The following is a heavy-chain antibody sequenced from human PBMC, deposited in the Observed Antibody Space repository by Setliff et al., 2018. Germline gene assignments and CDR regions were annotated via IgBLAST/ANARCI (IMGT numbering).Heavy chain of an antibody. Sequence: SETLSLTCTVSGGSISTYYWSWIRQPPGKGLEFIGYVYYSGITNYDPSLKSRVTMSVDTSKNQFSLKLRSVTAADTAMYYCAKGGTYRYFDYWGQGTLVTVSS. CDR3: AKGGTYRYFDY. J-gene: IGHJ4*02. V-gene: IGHV4-59*03. CDR2: VYYSGIT. CDR1: GGSISTYY.